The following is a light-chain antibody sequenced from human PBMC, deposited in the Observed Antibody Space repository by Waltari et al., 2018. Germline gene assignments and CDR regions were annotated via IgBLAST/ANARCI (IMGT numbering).Light chain of an antibody. J-gene: IGLJ2*01. CDR2: GKN. V-gene: IGLV1-40*01. Sequence: QSVLTQPPSVSGAPGQRVTISCTGSHSNIGSYDVHWYQQLPGTAPKLLIYGKNNRPSGVPDRFSGSKSGTSASLAITGLQAEDEADYYCQSYDSSLSGVVFGGGTKLTVL. CDR3: QSYDSSLSGVV. CDR1: HSNIGSYD.